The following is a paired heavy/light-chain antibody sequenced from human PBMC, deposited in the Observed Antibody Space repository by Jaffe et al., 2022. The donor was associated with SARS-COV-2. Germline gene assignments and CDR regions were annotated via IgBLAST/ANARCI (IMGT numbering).Heavy chain of an antibody. J-gene: IGHJ4*02. V-gene: IGHV3-21*02. D-gene: IGHD1-26*01. Sequence: EVQLVESGGGLVKPGGSLRLSCAASGFSFSSHNMNWVRQAPGKGLEWVSSISTSSRYINYAGSVKGRFTISRDNAKNSLFLQMNSLRADDTAVYYCAREGTSGSYADYWGQGTLVTVSS. CDR1: GFSFSSHN. CDR2: ISTSSRYI. CDR3: AREGTSGSYADY.
Light chain of an antibody. J-gene: IGLJ3*02. CDR3: QVWDRSSDHQWV. CDR1: NIGTKT. CDR2: FDS. Sequence: SYVLTQPPSVSVAPGKTARISCGGTNIGTKTVHWYQQKPGRAPALVIHFDSDRPSAIPERFSGSNSGNTATLTISRVEAGDEADYYCQVWDRSSDHQWVFGGGTKLTVL. V-gene: IGLV3-21*01.